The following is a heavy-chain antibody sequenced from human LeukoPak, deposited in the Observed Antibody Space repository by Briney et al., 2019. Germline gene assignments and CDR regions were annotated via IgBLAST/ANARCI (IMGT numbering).Heavy chain of an antibody. D-gene: IGHD3-22*01. Sequence: DGSNKYYADSVKGRFTISRDNSKNTLYLQMNSLRAEDTAVYYCAKDPTGYYYDSSEYPSGDWGQGTLVTVSS. J-gene: IGHJ4*02. V-gene: IGHV3-30*02. CDR3: AKDPTGYYYDSSEYPSGD. CDR2: DGSNK.